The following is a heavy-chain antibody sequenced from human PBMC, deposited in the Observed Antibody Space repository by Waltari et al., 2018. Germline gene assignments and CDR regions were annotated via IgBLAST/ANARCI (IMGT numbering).Heavy chain of an antibody. V-gene: IGHV1-69*13. D-gene: IGHD3-16*02. CDR3: ACGELSLWGFDY. J-gene: IGHJ4*02. Sequence: QVQLVQSGAEVKKPGSSVKVSCKASGGTFSSYAISWVRQAPGQGLEWMGGISPILGTANYAQKFQGIVTITADESTSTAYMELSSLRSEDTAVYYCACGELSLWGFDYWGQGTLVTVSS. CDR2: ISPILGTA. CDR1: GGTFSSYA.